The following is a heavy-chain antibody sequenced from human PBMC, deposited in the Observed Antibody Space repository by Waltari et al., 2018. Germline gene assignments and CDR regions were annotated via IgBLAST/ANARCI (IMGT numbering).Heavy chain of an antibody. D-gene: IGHD1-1*01. Sequence: QVQLVESGGGVVQPGRSLRLSCAASGFTFSSYGMHWVRQAPGKGLEWVAVIWYDGINKYYADSVKGRFTISRDNSKNTLYLQMNSLRAEDTAVYYCARDLGTQRYYYYYGMDVWGQGTTVTVSS. J-gene: IGHJ6*02. CDR3: ARDLGTQRYYYYYGMDV. CDR2: IWYDGINK. CDR1: GFTFSSYG. V-gene: IGHV3-33*01.